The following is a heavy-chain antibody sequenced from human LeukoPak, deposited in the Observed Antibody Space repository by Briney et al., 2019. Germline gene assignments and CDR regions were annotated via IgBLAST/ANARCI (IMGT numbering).Heavy chain of an antibody. D-gene: IGHD2-2*01. CDR2: ISYDGSNK. CDR3: ARDQSYQLLVFAFDI. J-gene: IGHJ3*02. V-gene: IGHV3-30*03. Sequence: GGSLRLSCAASGFTFSSYGMSWVRQAPGKGLEWVAVISYDGSNKYYADSVKGRFTISRDNSKNTLYLQMNSLRAEDTAVYYCARDQSYQLLVFAFDIWGQGTMVTVSS. CDR1: GFTFSSYG.